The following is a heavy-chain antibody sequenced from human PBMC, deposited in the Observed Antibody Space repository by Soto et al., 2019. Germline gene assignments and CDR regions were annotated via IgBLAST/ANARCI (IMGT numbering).Heavy chain of an antibody. Sequence: ASVKVSCKASGYTFTGYYMHWVRQAPGQGLEWMGWINPNSGGTNYAQKFQGWVTMTRDTSISTAYMELSRLRSDDTAVDYCARANNIVVVPAAMAGLLDYWGQGTLVTVSS. CDR3: ARANNIVVVPAAMAGLLDY. D-gene: IGHD2-2*01. V-gene: IGHV1-2*04. CDR1: GYTFTGYY. J-gene: IGHJ4*02. CDR2: INPNSGGT.